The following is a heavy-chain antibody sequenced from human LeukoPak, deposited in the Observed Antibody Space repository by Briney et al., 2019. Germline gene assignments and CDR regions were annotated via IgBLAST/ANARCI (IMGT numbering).Heavy chain of an antibody. J-gene: IGHJ4*02. CDR2: LSASGGGT. V-gene: IGHV3-23*01. Sequence: GGSLRLSCAVSGITLSNYGMAWVRQAPGKGLEWVASLSASGGGTSYADSVRGRFTISRDNAKDTLYLQMNSLRAEDTAVYFCAKRGVVIRVILVGFHKEAYYFDSWGQGVLVTVSS. D-gene: IGHD3-22*01. CDR1: GITLSNYG. CDR3: AKRGVVIRVILVGFHKEAYYFDS.